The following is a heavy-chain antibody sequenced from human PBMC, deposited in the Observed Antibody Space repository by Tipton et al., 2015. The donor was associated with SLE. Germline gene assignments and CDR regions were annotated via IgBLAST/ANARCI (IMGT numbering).Heavy chain of an antibody. CDR3: ARGLLTWRGAIVGVDV. J-gene: IGHJ6*02. Sequence: TLSLTCTVSGGSISNYYWSWIRQSPGKGLEWIAYVSYSGRTSFNPSLKSRVTMSVDTAKNQFSLKLTSVTAGDTAVYYCARGLLTWRGAIVGVDVWGQGTTVNVSS. D-gene: IGHD2-21*02. V-gene: IGHV4-59*08. CDR1: GGSISNYY. CDR2: VSYSGRT.